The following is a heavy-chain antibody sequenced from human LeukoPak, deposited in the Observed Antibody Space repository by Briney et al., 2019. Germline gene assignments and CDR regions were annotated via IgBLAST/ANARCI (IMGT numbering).Heavy chain of an antibody. CDR2: ISTQSGNT. J-gene: IGHJ4*02. V-gene: IGHV1-18*01. CDR1: GYTLTSYG. Sequence: ASVRVSCKASGYTLTSYGINWMRQAPGQGLEGMGWISTQSGNTNYAQKVQGRLTFTTDRSTNTAYMELRSLRSDDTAVYYCARGAYGDKWGQGTMVTVSS. D-gene: IGHD4-17*01. CDR3: ARGAYGDK.